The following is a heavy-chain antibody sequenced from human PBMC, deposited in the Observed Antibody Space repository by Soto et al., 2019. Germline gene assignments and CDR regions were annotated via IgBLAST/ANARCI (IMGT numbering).Heavy chain of an antibody. V-gene: IGHV1-58*02. Sequence: SVKVSCKASGFTFTSSAMQWVRQARGQRLEWIGWIVVGSGNTNYAQKFQERVTITRDMSTSTAYMELSSLRSEDTAVYYCAVESKVPAALSQHAFDIWGQGTMVTVSS. J-gene: IGHJ3*02. D-gene: IGHD2-2*01. CDR1: GFTFTSSA. CDR3: AVESKVPAALSQHAFDI. CDR2: IVVGSGNT.